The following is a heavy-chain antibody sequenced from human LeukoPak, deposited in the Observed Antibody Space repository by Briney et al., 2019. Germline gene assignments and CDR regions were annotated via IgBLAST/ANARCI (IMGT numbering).Heavy chain of an antibody. CDR3: ARAPSAARPMTNWFDP. CDR1: GFTFSNYA. CDR2: ISYDGRNK. D-gene: IGHD6-6*01. V-gene: IGHV3-30*04. J-gene: IGHJ5*02. Sequence: PGGSLRLSCAASGFTFSNYAMHWVRQAPGKGLEWMSVISYDGRNKYFADSVKGRFTLSRDNSKNTLYLQMNNLRAEDTAVYYCARAPSAARPMTNWFDPWGQGTLVTVSS.